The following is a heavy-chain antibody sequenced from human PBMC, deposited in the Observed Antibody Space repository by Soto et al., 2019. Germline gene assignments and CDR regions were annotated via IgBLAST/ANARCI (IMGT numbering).Heavy chain of an antibody. CDR2: ISWNSGSI. J-gene: IGHJ6*02. CDR1: GFTFDDYA. D-gene: IGHD3-16*01. CDR3: AKDMAPLGLNYGMDV. V-gene: IGHV3-9*01. Sequence: GGSLRLSCAASGFTFDDYAMHWVRQAPGKGLEWVSGISWNSGSIGYADSVKGRFTISRDNAKNSLYLQMNSLRAEDTALYYCAKDMAPLGLNYGMDVWGQGTTVTVSS.